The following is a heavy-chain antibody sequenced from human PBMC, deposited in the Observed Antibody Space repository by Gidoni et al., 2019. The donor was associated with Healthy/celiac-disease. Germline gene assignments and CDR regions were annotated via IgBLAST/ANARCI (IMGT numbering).Heavy chain of an antibody. CDR2: IYHSGST. CDR1: GGSISSGGYS. D-gene: IGHD3-10*01. CDR3: ARERGRGSLRYFDP. Sequence: QLQLQESGPGLVKPSQTLSLTCTVSGGSISSGGYSWRWIRQPPGKGLEWIGYIYHSGSTYYNPSLKSRVTISVDRSKNQFSLKLSSVTAADTAVYYCARERGRGSLRYFDPWGRGTLVTVSS. V-gene: IGHV4-30-2*01. J-gene: IGHJ2*01.